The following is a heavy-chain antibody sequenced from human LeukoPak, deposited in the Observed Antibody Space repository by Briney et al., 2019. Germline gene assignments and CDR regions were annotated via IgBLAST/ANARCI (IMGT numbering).Heavy chain of an antibody. CDR2: IYYSGST. CDR1: GGSISSYY. Sequence: SETLSLTCTVPGGSISSYYWSWIRQPPGKGLEWIGYIYYSGSTNYNPSLKSRVTISVDTSKNQFSLKLSSVTAADTAVYYCARGHCSSTSCYLPAPPYYFDYWGQGTLVTVSS. CDR3: ARGHCSSTSCYLPAPPYYFDY. D-gene: IGHD2-2*01. V-gene: IGHV4-59*12. J-gene: IGHJ4*02.